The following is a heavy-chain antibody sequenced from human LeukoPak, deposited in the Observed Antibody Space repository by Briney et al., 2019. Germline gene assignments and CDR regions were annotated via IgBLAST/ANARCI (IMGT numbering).Heavy chain of an antibody. D-gene: IGHD6-19*01. V-gene: IGHV3-30-3*01. CDR1: GFTFSSYA. Sequence: GGSLRLSCAASGFTFSSYAMHWVRQAPGKGLEWVAVISYDGSNKYYADSVKGRFTISRDNSKNTLYLQMNSLRAEDTAVYYCARGRSSSGWYPWFDPWGQGTLVTVSS. CDR3: ARGRSSSGWYPWFDP. J-gene: IGHJ5*02. CDR2: ISYDGSNK.